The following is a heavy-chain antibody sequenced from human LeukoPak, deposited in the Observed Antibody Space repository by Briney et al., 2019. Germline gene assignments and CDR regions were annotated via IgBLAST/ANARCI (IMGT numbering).Heavy chain of an antibody. V-gene: IGHV4-59*01. J-gene: IGHJ6*03. CDR1: GGSISSYY. Sequence: SETLSLTCTVSGGSISSYYWSWIRQPPGKGLEWIGYMYYSGSTKYNPSLKSRVTISVDTSKNQFSLKLSSVTAADTAVYFCARADSANYYDSGRYFNYFYMDVWGRGTTVTVSS. CDR3: ARADSANYYDSGRYFNYFYMDV. CDR2: MYYSGST. D-gene: IGHD3-10*01.